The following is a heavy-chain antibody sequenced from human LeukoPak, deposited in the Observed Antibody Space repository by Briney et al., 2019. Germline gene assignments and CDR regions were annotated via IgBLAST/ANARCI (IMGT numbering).Heavy chain of an antibody. CDR2: ISYEGSTS. CDR1: GFTFSNYG. Sequence: GGSLRLSCAASGFTFSNYGMQWVRQAPGKGLEWVAVISYEGSTSYYADSVKGRFTISRDNSKSTLILQMNGLRSEDTAVYYCARDSSGYYYGAFDIWGQGTMVTVSS. D-gene: IGHD3-22*01. CDR3: ARDSSGYYYGAFDI. J-gene: IGHJ3*02. V-gene: IGHV3-30*03.